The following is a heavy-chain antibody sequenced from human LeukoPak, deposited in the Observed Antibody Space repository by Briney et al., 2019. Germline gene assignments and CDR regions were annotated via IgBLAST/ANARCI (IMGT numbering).Heavy chain of an antibody. V-gene: IGHV4-34*01. D-gene: IGHD2-15*01. Sequence: SETLSLTCAVYGGSFSGYYWSWIRQPPGKGLEWIGEINHSGSTNYNPSLKSRVTISVDTSKNQFSLKLSSVTAADTAVYHCARKYSQGYYYYMDVWGKGTTVTVSS. CDR3: ARKYSQGYYYYMDV. J-gene: IGHJ6*03. CDR1: GGSFSGYY. CDR2: INHSGST.